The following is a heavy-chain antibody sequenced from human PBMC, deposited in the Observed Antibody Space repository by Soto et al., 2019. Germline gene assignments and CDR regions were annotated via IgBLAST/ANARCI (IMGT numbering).Heavy chain of an antibody. Sequence: ASVKVSCKASGYTFTSYDINWVRQATGQGLEWMGWMNPNSGNTGYAQKFQGRVTMTRNTSISTAYMELSSLRSEDTAVYYCARGGNWNYGNDYWGQGTLVTVSS. CDR2: MNPNSGNT. J-gene: IGHJ4*02. V-gene: IGHV1-8*01. CDR1: GYTFTSYD. CDR3: ARGGNWNYGNDY. D-gene: IGHD1-7*01.